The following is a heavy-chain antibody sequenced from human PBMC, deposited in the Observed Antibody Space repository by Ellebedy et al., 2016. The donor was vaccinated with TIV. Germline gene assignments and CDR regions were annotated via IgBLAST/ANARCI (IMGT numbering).Heavy chain of an antibody. CDR1: GFTFSTYA. D-gene: IGHD3-22*01. V-gene: IGHV3-23*01. CDR2: ISGSGGST. J-gene: IGHJ4*02. CDR3: AKDLFYDSFGPFDY. Sequence: PGGSLRLSCVASGFTFSTYAMSWVRQAPGKGLQWIAGISGSGGSTYYAESVKGRFTISRDTSKNTVNLQMNSLRVEDTAIYYCAKDLFYDSFGPFDYWGQGTLVTVSS.